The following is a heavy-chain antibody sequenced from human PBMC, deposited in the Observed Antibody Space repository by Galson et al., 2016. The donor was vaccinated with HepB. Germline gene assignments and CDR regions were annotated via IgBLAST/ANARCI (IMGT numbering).Heavy chain of an antibody. D-gene: IGHD1-1*01. Sequence: SLRLSCAASGFSVNAHYMNWVRQAPGKRLEWVALIKTDGNRDYADSVGGRFSISRDNLENTGYLQMNTLQGEDTAIYFCAGDRSEGGMLDFDSWGQGTQVTVS. J-gene: IGHJ4*02. CDR2: IKTDGNR. CDR1: GFSVNAHY. CDR3: AGDRSEGGMLDFDS. V-gene: IGHV3-53*01.